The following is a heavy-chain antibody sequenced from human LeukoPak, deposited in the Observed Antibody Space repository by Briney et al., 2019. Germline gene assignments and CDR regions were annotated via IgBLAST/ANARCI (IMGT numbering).Heavy chain of an antibody. D-gene: IGHD3-10*01. J-gene: IGHJ5*02. V-gene: IGHV3-23*01. CDR1: VFTFSSYS. CDR2: ISGGSDNT. Sequence: SGGSLRLSCAASVFTFSSYSMSWVRQAPWKGLEWVSAISGGSDNTHYAESVKGRFTISRDISKSTVYLQMNSLRVEDTAVYYCAKDAVRGRFDPWGQGTMVTVSS. CDR3: AKDAVRGRFDP.